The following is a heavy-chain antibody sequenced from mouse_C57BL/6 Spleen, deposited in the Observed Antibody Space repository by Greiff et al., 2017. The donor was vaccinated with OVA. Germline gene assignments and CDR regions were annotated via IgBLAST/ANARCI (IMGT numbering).Heavy chain of an antibody. V-gene: IGHV1-26*01. J-gene: IGHJ2*01. CDR1: GYTFTDYY. CDR3: ARNGPYAYYFDY. Sequence: EVQLQQSGPELVKPGASVKISCKASGYTFTDYYMNWVKQSHGKSLEWIGDINPNNGGTSYNQKFKGKATLTVDKSSSTAYMELRSLTSEDSAVYYCARNGPYAYYFDYWGQGTTLTVSS. CDR2: INPNNGGT. D-gene: IGHD2-14*01.